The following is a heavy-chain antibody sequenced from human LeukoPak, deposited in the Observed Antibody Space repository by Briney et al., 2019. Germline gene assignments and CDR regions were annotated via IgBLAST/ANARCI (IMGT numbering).Heavy chain of an antibody. Sequence: PGGSLRLSCAASGFTFSSYAMSWVRQAPGKGLEWVSSISVGGTRTYFADSVKGRFTISRDNAKNSLYLQMSNLRAEDTAVYFCARGGGLDVWGQGATVTVSS. J-gene: IGHJ6*02. CDR1: GFTFSSYA. D-gene: IGHD3-16*01. CDR2: ISVGGTRT. V-gene: IGHV3-23*01. CDR3: ARGGGLDV.